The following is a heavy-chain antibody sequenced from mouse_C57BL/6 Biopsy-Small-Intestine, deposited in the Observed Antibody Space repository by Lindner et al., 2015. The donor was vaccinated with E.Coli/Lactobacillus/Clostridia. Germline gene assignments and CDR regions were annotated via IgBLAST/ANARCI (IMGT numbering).Heavy chain of an antibody. CDR2: ISSGGSYT. V-gene: IGHV5-6*01. Sequence: VQLQESGGDLVKPGGSLKLSCAASGFTFSSYGMSWVRQTPDKRLEWVATISSGGSYTYYSDSVKGRFTISRDNAKNTLYLQMSSLKSEDTAMYYCARPYYYGSRQYYFDYWGQGTTLTVSS. CDR3: ARPYYYGSRQYYFDY. D-gene: IGHD1-1*01. CDR1: GFTFSSYG. J-gene: IGHJ2*01.